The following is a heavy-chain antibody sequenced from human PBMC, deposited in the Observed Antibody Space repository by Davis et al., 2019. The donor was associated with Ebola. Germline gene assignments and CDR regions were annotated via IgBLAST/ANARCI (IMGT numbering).Heavy chain of an antibody. D-gene: IGHD2-8*01. CDR3: ARGIYCTNGVCYLGGRGSALDY. Sequence: SSVPVSCLASLCTFRRYSIRWVRQAPRQGLEWMGGIIPIFGTANYEQKFQGRVTITADESTSTAYMELSSLRSEDTAVYYCARGIYCTNGVCYLGGRGSALDYWSQGTLVTVSS. CDR2: IIPIFGTA. CDR1: LCTFRRYS. V-gene: IGHV1-69*13. J-gene: IGHJ4*02.